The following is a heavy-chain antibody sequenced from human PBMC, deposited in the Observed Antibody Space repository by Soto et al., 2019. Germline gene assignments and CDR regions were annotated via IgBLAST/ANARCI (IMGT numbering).Heavy chain of an antibody. CDR3: TTGQRPIRFLEWLSRYYFDF. Sequence: KIACELSGCSVTVLSTELVGQVPGKGLEWMGGFDPEDGAKIYAQKFQGRVTMTEDTSTDTAYMELSSLRSEDTAVYYCTTGQRPIRFLEWLSRYYFDFWGQGALVTVSS. J-gene: IGHJ4*02. D-gene: IGHD3-3*01. V-gene: IGHV1-24*01. CDR1: GCSVTVLS. CDR2: FDPEDGAK.